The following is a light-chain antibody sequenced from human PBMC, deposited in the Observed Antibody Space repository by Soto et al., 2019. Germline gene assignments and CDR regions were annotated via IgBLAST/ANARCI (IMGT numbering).Light chain of an antibody. CDR2: DTS. CDR3: QQRSNWLLT. J-gene: IGKJ4*01. CDR1: QSVSSY. V-gene: IGKV3-11*01. Sequence: EIVLTQSPATLSLSPGERATLSCRASQSVSSYLAWYQQKPGQAPRLLIYDTSNRATGIPARFSGSGSGTDFTLTIRRLEPEDFAVYYCQQRSNWLLTFGGETKVEIK.